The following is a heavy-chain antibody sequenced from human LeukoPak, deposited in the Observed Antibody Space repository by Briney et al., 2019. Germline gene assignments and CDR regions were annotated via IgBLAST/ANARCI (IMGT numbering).Heavy chain of an antibody. V-gene: IGHV1-46*01. CDR1: GYTFTSYG. CDR3: ARDPSGWNWFDP. CDR2: INPSGGST. J-gene: IGHJ5*02. D-gene: IGHD6-19*01. Sequence: ASVKVSCKASGYTFTSYGISWVRQAPGEGLEWMGIINPSGGSTSYAQKFQGRVTMTRDMSTSTVYMELSSLRSEDTAVYYCARDPSGWNWFDPWGQGTLVTVSS.